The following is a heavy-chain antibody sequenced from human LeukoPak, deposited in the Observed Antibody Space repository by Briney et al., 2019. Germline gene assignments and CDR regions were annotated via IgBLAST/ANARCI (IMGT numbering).Heavy chain of an antibody. V-gene: IGHV4-61*02. CDR3: ARDLGYYYGSGSNYYYYYYMDV. CDR1: GGSIISGSYY. D-gene: IGHD3-10*01. Sequence: SESLSLTCTVSGGSIISGSYYWSWIRQPAGKGLEWIGRIYTSGSTNYNPSLKSRVTISVDTSKNQFSLKLSSVTAADTAVYYCARDLGYYYGSGSNYYYYYYMDVWGKGTTVTVSS. J-gene: IGHJ6*03. CDR2: IYTSGST.